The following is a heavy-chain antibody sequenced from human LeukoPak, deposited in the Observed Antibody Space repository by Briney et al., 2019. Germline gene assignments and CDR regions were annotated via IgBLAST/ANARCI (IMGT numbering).Heavy chain of an antibody. Sequence: PGGSLRLSCAASGFTFSSYSMNWVRQAPGKGLEWVSSISSSSSYIYYADSVKGRFTISRDNSKNTLYLQMNSLRAEDTAVYYCAKEEVLRYFDWLPTRTGYYYYGMDVWGQGTTVTVSS. CDR3: AKEEVLRYFDWLPTRTGYYYYGMDV. J-gene: IGHJ6*02. D-gene: IGHD3-9*01. V-gene: IGHV3-21*01. CDR1: GFTFSSYS. CDR2: ISSSSSYI.